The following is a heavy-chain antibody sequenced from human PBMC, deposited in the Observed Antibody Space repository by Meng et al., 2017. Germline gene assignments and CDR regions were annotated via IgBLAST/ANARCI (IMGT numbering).Heavy chain of an antibody. J-gene: IGHJ2*01. CDR2: INRSGSN. CDR3: AREIAVAAHYYWYFDL. D-gene: IGHD6-19*01. V-gene: IGHV4-34*02. CDR1: GGVCSCYY. Sequence: VHLQQLGPGLVKTSATRFLTRPRYGGVCSCYYWRWIPHPPGKGLEWIWEINRSGSNNYNPSLKSRVTISVDTSKNQFSLKLNSVTAADTAVYYCAREIAVAAHYYWYFDLWGRGTLVTVSS.